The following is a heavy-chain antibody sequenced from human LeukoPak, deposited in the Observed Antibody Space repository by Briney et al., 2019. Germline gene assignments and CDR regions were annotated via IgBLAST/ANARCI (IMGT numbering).Heavy chain of an antibody. CDR3: AGSTGYSSSWPDDAFDI. Sequence: GESLKISCKGSGYSFTSYWIGWVRQMPGKGLEWMGMIFPGDSDTRYSPSFQGQVTISADKSISTAYLQWSSLKASDTAMYYCAGSTGYSSSWPDDAFDIWGQGTMVTVSS. V-gene: IGHV5-51*01. D-gene: IGHD6-13*01. J-gene: IGHJ3*02. CDR2: IFPGDSDT. CDR1: GYSFTSYW.